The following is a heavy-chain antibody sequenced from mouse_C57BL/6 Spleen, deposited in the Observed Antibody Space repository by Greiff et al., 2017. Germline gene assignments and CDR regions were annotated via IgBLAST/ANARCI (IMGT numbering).Heavy chain of an antibody. J-gene: IGHJ1*03. CDR2: IDPANGNT. V-gene: IGHV14-3*01. D-gene: IGHD1-1*01. CDR3: AMGTTVVAPYWYFDV. Sequence: EVQRVESVAELVRPGASVKLSCTASGFNIKNTYMHWVKQRPEQGLEWIGRIDPANGNTKYAPKFQGKATITADTSSNTAYLQLSSLTSEDTAIYYCAMGTTVVAPYWYFDVWGTGTTVTVSS. CDR1: GFNIKNTY.